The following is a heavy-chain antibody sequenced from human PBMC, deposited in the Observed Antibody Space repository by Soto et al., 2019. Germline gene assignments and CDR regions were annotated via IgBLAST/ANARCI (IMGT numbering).Heavy chain of an antibody. V-gene: IGHV3-7*03. CDR1: GFTFSSYW. D-gene: IGHD3-22*01. J-gene: IGHJ5*02. CDR2: IKQDGSEK. Sequence: GGSLRLSCAASGFTFSSYWMSWVRQAPGKGLEWVANIKQDGSEKYYVDSVKGRFTISRDNAKNSLYLQMNSLRAEDTAVYYCARDYYDSSGYWAPWGQGTLVTVSS. CDR3: ARDYYDSSGYWAP.